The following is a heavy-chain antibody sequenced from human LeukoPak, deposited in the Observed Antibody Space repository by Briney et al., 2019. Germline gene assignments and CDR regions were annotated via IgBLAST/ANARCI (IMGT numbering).Heavy chain of an antibody. CDR2: ISSSSSYI. Sequence: GGSLRLSCAASGFTFSSYSMNWVRQAPGKGLEWVSSISSSSSYIYYADSVKGRFTISRDNSKNTLYLQMNSLRAEDTAVYYCAVVGADDAFDIWGQGTMVTVSS. J-gene: IGHJ3*02. V-gene: IGHV3-21*01. CDR1: GFTFSSYS. D-gene: IGHD1-26*01. CDR3: AVVGADDAFDI.